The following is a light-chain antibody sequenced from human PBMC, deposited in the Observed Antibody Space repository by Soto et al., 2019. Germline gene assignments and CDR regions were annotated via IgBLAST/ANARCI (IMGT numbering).Light chain of an antibody. Sequence: EVVMTQSPVTLSASPGESATLSCRASQSVDNNLAWYQQKPGQAPRLLIVGAFARATGIPARFSGSGSGSEFTLTISGLQSEDFAVYYCQQYNDRTPITFGQGTRLEIK. CDR1: QSVDNN. CDR3: QQYNDRTPIT. CDR2: GAF. J-gene: IGKJ5*01. V-gene: IGKV3-15*01.